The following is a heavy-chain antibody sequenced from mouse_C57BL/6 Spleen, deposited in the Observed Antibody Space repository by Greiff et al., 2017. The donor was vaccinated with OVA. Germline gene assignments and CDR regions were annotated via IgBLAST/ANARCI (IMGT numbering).Heavy chain of an antibody. CDR1: GYTFTSYW. CDR3: ARIYYDYGGTHY. Sequence: QVQLQQPGAELVRPGTSVKLSCKASGYTFTSYWMHWVKQRPGQGLEWIGVIDPSDSYTNYKQKFKGKATLTVDTSSSTAYMQLSSLTSEDSAVYYCARIYYDYGGTHYWGHGTPLTVSS. CDR2: IDPSDSYT. D-gene: IGHD2-4*01. J-gene: IGHJ2*01. V-gene: IGHV1-59*01.